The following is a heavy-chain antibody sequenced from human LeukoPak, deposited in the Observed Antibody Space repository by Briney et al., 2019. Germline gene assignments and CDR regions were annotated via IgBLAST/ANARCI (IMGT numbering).Heavy chain of an antibody. CDR3: ARAVAGQYYFDY. V-gene: IGHV1-69*13. J-gene: IGHJ4*02. Sequence: SVKVSCKASGGTFSSYAISWVRQAPGQGLEWMGGIIPIFGTANYAQKFQGRVTITADESTSTAYVELSSLRSEDTAVYYCARAVAGQYYFDYWGQGTLVTVSS. CDR1: GGTFSSYA. CDR2: IIPIFGTA. D-gene: IGHD6-19*01.